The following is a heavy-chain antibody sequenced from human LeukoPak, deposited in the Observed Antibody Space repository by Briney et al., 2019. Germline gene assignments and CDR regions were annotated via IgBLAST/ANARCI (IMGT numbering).Heavy chain of an antibody. CDR2: ISSSSSYI. V-gene: IGHV3-21*01. CDR3: ARVPAGVIGMKDAFDI. CDR1: GFTFSSYS. D-gene: IGHD3-16*02. J-gene: IGHJ3*02. Sequence: GGSLRLSCAASGFTFSSYSMNWVRQAPGKGLEWVSSISSSSSYIYYADSVKGRFTISRDNSKNSLYLQMNSLRAEDTAVYYCARVPAGVIGMKDAFDIWGQGTMVTVSS.